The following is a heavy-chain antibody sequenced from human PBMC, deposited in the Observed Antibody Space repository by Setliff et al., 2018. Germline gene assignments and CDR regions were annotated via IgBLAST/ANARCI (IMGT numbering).Heavy chain of an antibody. J-gene: IGHJ5*02. CDR2: IYIRGGT. CDR1: GGSITDENSW. CDR3: AVDHVTNIAESGYGYTRIDP. V-gene: IGHV4-61*02. Sequence: KASETLSLTCTVSGGSITDENSWWAWIRQPAGKRPEWLGLIYIRGGTDYNPSLKSRVTISLDTSRNQFSLNLTSVTAADTAVYYCAVDHVTNIAESGYGYTRIDPWGQGIPGTVPQ. D-gene: IGHD6-19*01.